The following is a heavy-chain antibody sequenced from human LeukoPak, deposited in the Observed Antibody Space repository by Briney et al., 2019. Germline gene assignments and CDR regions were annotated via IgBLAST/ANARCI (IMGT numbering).Heavy chain of an antibody. CDR2: ISSSSSYT. CDR3: ARAGCIPCGPDY. V-gene: IGHV3-11*05. Sequence: PGGSLRLSCAASGFTVSSNYMSWVRQAPGKGLEWVSYISSSSSYTDYADSVKGRFTISRDNAKNSLYLQMNSLRAEDTAIYYCARAGCIPCGPDYWGQGTLVTVSS. D-gene: IGHD2-8*01. CDR1: GFTVSSNY. J-gene: IGHJ4*02.